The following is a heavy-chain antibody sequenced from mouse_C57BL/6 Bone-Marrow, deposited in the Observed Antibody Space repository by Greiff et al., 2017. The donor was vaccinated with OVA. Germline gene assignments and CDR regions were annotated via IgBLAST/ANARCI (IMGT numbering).Heavy chain of an antibody. CDR2: INPYNGDT. Sequence: EVKLVESGPELVKPGDSVKISCKASGYSFTGYFMNWVMQSHGKSLEWIGRINPYNGDTFYNQKFKGKATLTVDKSSSTAHMELRSLTSEDSAVYYCALITTVVAFDYWGQGTTLTVSS. V-gene: IGHV1-20*01. CDR3: ALITTVVAFDY. CDR1: GYSFTGYF. J-gene: IGHJ2*01. D-gene: IGHD1-1*01.